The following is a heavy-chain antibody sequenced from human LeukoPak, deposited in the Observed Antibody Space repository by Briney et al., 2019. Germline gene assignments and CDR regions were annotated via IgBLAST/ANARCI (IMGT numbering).Heavy chain of an antibody. V-gene: IGHV1-2*02. Sequence: GASVKVSCKASGYTFTGYYMHWVRQAPGQGLEWMGWINPNSGGTNYAQKFQGRVTMTRDTSISTAYMELSSLRSEDTAVYYCARVREYDFWSGYYFGSYYYYYMDVWGKGTTVTVSS. CDR2: INPNSGGT. D-gene: IGHD3-3*01. CDR3: ARVREYDFWSGYYFGSYYYYYMDV. CDR1: GYTFTGYY. J-gene: IGHJ6*03.